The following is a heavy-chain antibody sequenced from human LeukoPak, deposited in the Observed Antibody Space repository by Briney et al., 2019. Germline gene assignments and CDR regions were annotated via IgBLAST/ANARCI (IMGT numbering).Heavy chain of an antibody. D-gene: IGHD6-13*01. Sequence: PSETLSLTCAVYGGSFSGYYWSWIRQPPGKGLEWIGEINHSGSTNYNPSLKSRVTISVDTSKNQFSLKLSSVTAADTAVYYCARSTDLRSSSWPYWGQGTLVTVSS. CDR1: GGSFSGYY. CDR3: ARSTDLRSSSWPY. V-gene: IGHV4-34*01. CDR2: INHSGST. J-gene: IGHJ4*02.